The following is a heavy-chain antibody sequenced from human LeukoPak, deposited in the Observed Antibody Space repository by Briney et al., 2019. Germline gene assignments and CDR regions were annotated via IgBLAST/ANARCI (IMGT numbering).Heavy chain of an antibody. J-gene: IGHJ4*02. Sequence: PSETLSLTCAVYGGSFSGYYWSWIRQPPGKGLEWIGEINHSGSTNYSPSLKSRVTISLDTSKNQFSLKLSSVTAADTAVYYCARDSEMATMGPRGLDYWGQGTLVTVSS. D-gene: IGHD5-24*01. CDR1: GGSFSGYY. CDR2: INHSGST. V-gene: IGHV4-34*01. CDR3: ARDSEMATMGPRGLDY.